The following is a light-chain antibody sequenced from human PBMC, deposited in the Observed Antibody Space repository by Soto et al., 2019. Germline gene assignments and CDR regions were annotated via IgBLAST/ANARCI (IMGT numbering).Light chain of an antibody. CDR3: MQPLQSWT. CDR1: HSLLHSNGYNY. Sequence: DIVMTQYPLSLPVTPGEPASISCRSSHSLLHSNGYNYLDWYLQKPGQSPQLLIYLGSNRASGVPDRFSGSGSGTDFTLKISRVEAEDVGVYYCMQPLQSWTFGQGTKVDIK. V-gene: IGKV2-28*01. CDR2: LGS. J-gene: IGKJ1*01.